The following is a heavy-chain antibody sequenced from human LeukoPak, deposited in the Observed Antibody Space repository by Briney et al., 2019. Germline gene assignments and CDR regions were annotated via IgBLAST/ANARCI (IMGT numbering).Heavy chain of an antibody. CDR3: ARGLSYSSSSLPADY. Sequence: GSSVKVSFKASVGTFSSYAISWVRQAPGQGLEWMGGIIRIFGTANYAQKFQGRVTINADDSKSTAYMELRSLRSEDTAVYYCARGLSYSSSSLPADYWGQGTLVTVSS. J-gene: IGHJ4*02. CDR1: VGTFSSYA. D-gene: IGHD2-2*01. CDR2: IIRIFGTA. V-gene: IGHV1-69*01.